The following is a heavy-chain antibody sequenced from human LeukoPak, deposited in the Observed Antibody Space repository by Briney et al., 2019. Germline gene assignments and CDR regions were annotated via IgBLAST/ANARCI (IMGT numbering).Heavy chain of an antibody. CDR3: ARRPIFGVEGFDI. CDR1: GGSISSSSYS. D-gene: IGHD3-3*01. CDR2: IYHSGSA. V-gene: IGHV4-39*01. J-gene: IGHJ3*02. Sequence: PSETLSLTCTVSGGSISSSSYSGGWIRQPPGKGLEWIGNIYHSGSAYYSPSLKSRVTLSVDTSKNQFSLNLSSVTAADTAVYYCARRPIFGVEGFDIWGPGTMVTVSS.